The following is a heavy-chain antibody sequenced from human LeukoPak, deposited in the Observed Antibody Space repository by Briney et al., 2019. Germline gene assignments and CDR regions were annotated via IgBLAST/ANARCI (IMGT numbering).Heavy chain of an antibody. Sequence: GGSLRLSCAASGFTVSSNYMNWVRQAPGKGLEWVGFIRSKDYGGTPTDYAASVKGRFTISRDDSKSIAYLQMNSLRTEDTAMYYCTTNNYFDTSGFDYWGQGTLVTVSS. D-gene: IGHD3-22*01. CDR2: IRSKDYGGTPT. J-gene: IGHJ4*02. CDR3: TTNNYFDTSGFDY. CDR1: GFTVSSNY. V-gene: IGHV3-49*04.